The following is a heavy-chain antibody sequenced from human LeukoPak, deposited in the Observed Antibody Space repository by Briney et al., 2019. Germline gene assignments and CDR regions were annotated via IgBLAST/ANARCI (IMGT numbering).Heavy chain of an antibody. V-gene: IGHV4-4*08. CDR2: IYTSGST. CDR1: GGSMSSHY. Sequence: SETLSLTCNVSGGSMSSHYWSWIRQPPGKGLEWIGRIYTSGSTNYNPSLKSRVTISVDTSKNQFSLKLCSVTAADTAVYYCARVKYCSGGSCYGGYYYYYMDVWGKGTTVTISS. CDR3: ARVKYCSGGSCYGGYYYYYMDV. D-gene: IGHD2-15*01. J-gene: IGHJ6*03.